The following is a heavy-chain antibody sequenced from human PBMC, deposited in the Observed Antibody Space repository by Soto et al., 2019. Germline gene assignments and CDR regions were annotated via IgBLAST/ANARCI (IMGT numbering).Heavy chain of an antibody. CDR1: GGTFSSYA. CDR3: ATQYCSSTSCYYVDYYYYYGMDF. D-gene: IGHD2-2*01. V-gene: IGHV1-69*06. J-gene: IGHJ6*02. Sequence: SVKVSCKASGGTFSSYAISWVRQAPGQGLEWMGGIIPIFGTANYAQKFQGRVTITADKSTSTAYMELSSLRSEDTAVYYCATQYCSSTSCYYVDYYYYYGMDFWGQGTTVTVS. CDR2: IIPIFGTA.